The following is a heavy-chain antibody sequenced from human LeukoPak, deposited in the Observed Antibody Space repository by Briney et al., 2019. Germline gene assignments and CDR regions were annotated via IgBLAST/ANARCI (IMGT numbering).Heavy chain of an antibody. Sequence: SETLSLTCTVSGGSISSYYWSWIRQPPGKGLEWIGEINHSGSANYNPSLKSRVTISVDTSKNQFSLKLSSVTAADTAVYYCATGPIQTTFDYWGQGTLVTVSS. V-gene: IGHV4-34*01. CDR2: INHSGSA. CDR3: ATGPIQTTFDY. D-gene: IGHD5-18*01. CDR1: GGSISSYY. J-gene: IGHJ4*02.